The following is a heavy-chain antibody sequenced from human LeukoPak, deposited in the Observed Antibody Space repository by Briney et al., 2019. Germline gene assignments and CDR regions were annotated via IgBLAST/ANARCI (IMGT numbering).Heavy chain of an antibody. CDR2: IYYNGAT. Sequence: SETLSLTCTVSGGSIGSSSYYWGWIRQPPGKGLEWIGCIYYNGATYYNPSLKGRVSISTDTSKNQFSLKPSSVTAADTAVYYCARDSDSSSWYGNGAEYFQHWGQGTLVTVSS. D-gene: IGHD6-13*01. J-gene: IGHJ1*01. CDR1: GGSIGSSSYY. CDR3: ARDSDSSSWYGNGAEYFQH. V-gene: IGHV4-39*07.